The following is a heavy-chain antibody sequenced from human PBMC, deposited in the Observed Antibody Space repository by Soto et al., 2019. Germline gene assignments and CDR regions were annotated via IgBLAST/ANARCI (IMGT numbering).Heavy chain of an antibody. CDR1: GYTFSRYG. CDR2: ISGFNGNT. V-gene: IGHV1-18*01. D-gene: IGHD6-13*01. CDR3: ARASAYSTPWSFDN. J-gene: IGHJ4*02. Sequence: ASVKVSCKASGYTFSRYGISWVLQAPGQGLEWMGWISGFNGNTKESEKLQGRVTLTTDTAANTAHMELRGLRSDDTAVYYCARASAYSTPWSFDNWGQGALVTVSS.